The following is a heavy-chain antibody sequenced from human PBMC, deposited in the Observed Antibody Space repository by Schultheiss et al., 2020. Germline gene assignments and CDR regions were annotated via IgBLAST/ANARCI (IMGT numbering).Heavy chain of an antibody. CDR1: GFTFDDYA. Sequence: GGSLRLSCAASGFTFDDYAMHWVRQAPGKGLEWVAVISYDGSNKYNADSVKGRFTISRDNSKNTLYLQMNSLRAEDTAVYYCARDYYDSSGYLFDYWGQGILGTGSA. CDR3: ARDYYDSSGYLFDY. J-gene: IGHJ4*02. V-gene: IGHV3-30-3*01. CDR2: ISYDGSNK. D-gene: IGHD3-22*01.